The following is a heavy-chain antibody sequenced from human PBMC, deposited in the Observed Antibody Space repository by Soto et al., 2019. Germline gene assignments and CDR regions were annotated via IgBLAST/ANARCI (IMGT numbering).Heavy chain of an antibody. J-gene: IGHJ6*03. V-gene: IGHV1-69*02. CDR2: IIPILGIA. CDR1: GGTFSSYT. D-gene: IGHD1-1*01. CDR3: ARGLQGWNDAHYYYYYMDV. Sequence: SVKVSCKASGGTFSSYTISWVRQAPGQGLEWMGRIIPILGIANYAQKFQGRVTITADKSTSTAYMELSSPRSEDTAVYYCARGLQGWNDAHYYYYYMDVWGKGTTVTVSS.